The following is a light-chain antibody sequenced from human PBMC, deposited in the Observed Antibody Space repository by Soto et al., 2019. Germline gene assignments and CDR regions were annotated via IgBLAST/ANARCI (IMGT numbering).Light chain of an antibody. Sequence: QSALTQPASVSGSPGQSITISCTGTSSDVGSYNLVSWYQQHPGKAPKLMIYEVSKRPSGVSNRLSGSKSGNTASLTISGLQAEDEADYYCCSYAGSRTFVVFGGGTKLTVL. CDR3: CSYAGSRTFVV. V-gene: IGLV2-23*02. CDR1: SSDVGSYNL. CDR2: EVS. J-gene: IGLJ2*01.